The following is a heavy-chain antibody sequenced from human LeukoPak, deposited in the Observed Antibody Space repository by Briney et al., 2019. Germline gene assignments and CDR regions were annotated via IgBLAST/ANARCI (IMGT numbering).Heavy chain of an antibody. CDR1: GGSFSGYY. CDR2: INHSGST. Sequence: SETLSLTCAVYGGSFSGYYWSWIRQPPGKGLEWIGEINHSGSTNYNPSLKSRVTISVDTSKNQFSLKLSSVTAADTAVYYCARGPEDIEVVPAAPGTYYMEGGDKG. CDR3: ARGPEDIEVVPAAPGTYYMEG. J-gene: IGHJ6*03. V-gene: IGHV4-34*01. D-gene: IGHD2-2*01.